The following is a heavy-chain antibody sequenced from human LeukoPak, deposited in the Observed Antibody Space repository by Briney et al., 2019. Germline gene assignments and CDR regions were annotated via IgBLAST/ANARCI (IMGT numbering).Heavy chain of an antibody. J-gene: IGHJ4*02. D-gene: IGHD4-17*01. CDR1: GYSIRSGSY. V-gene: IGHV4-38-2*01. Sequence: PSETLSLTCDVSGYSIRSGSYWGWIRQPPGKGLEWIGCMFHSGDTYHNPSLKSRVTISAETSKNQFSLRLTSVTAADTAVYYCAKVGAYGDYARHDYWGQGTLVTVSS. CDR3: AKVGAYGDYARHDY. CDR2: MFHSGDT.